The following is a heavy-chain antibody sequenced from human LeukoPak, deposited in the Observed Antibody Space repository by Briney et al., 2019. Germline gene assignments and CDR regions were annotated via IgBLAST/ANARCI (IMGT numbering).Heavy chain of an antibody. CDR1: RFTFSGSG. V-gene: IGHV3-73*01. CDR2: IRSKANNYAT. CDR3: AKGLYDSSGYYYPYFDN. J-gene: IGHJ4*02. D-gene: IGHD3-22*01. Sequence: PGGSLRLSCATSRFTFSGSGIHWVRQASGKGLEWVGRIRSKANNYATAYGASVKGRFTISRDDSKNTAYLQMNTLSAEDTAVYFCAKGLYDSSGYYYPYFDNWGQGTPVIVSS.